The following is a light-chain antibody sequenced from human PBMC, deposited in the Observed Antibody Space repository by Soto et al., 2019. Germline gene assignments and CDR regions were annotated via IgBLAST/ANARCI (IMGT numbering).Light chain of an antibody. CDR3: QQYYSNPRT. CDR1: QTVLDSPNNKDY. V-gene: IGKV4-1*01. J-gene: IGKJ1*01. CDR2: WAS. Sequence: DIVMTQSPDSLAVSLGERATINCKSSQTVLDSPNNKDYLTWYQQKAGQPPKLLIYWASTREFGVPDRFSGSGSGTDFTLTISSLQAEDVAVYYCQQYYSNPRTFGQGTKVDIK.